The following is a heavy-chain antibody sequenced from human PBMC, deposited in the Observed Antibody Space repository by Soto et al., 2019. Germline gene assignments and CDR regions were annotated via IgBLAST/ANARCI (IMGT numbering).Heavy chain of an antibody. V-gene: IGHV4-31*03. CDR3: ARIRSRSYDIYYYYIDA. CDR2: IYYSGST. Sequence: SETLSLTCTVSAGSISSGGYYWSWIRQHPGKGLEWIGYIYYSGSTYYNPSLKSRVTISVDTSKNQFSLKLSSVTAAATAVYYCARIRSRSYDIYYYYIDAWSKGTTVAVS. CDR1: AGSISSGGYY. D-gene: IGHD3-10*01. J-gene: IGHJ6*03.